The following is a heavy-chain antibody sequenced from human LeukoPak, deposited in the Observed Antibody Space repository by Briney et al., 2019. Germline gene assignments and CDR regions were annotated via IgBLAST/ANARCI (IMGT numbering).Heavy chain of an antibody. V-gene: IGHV4-31*03. CDR1: GGSIISGGYY. Sequence: SETLSLTCTVSGGSIISGGYYWSWIRQHPGKGLEWIRYIYYSGSTYYNPSLKSRVTKSVDTSKNQFSLKLSSVTAADTAVYYCARAGYYGSGRINWFDPGGQGTLVTVSS. D-gene: IGHD3-10*01. CDR2: IYYSGST. J-gene: IGHJ5*02. CDR3: ARAGYYGSGRINWFDP.